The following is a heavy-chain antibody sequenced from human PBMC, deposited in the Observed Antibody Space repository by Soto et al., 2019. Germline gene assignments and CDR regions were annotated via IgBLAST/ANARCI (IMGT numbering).Heavy chain of an antibody. J-gene: IGHJ6*02. D-gene: IGHD3-3*01. CDR1: GFTFSSSA. V-gene: IGHV3-23*01. Sequence: GGSLRLSCTASGFTFSSSAMSWVRQAPGRGLEWVSGISGSGAGTYYADSVKGRFTISRDNSKNTLYLQMSGLRVEDTAVYYCAKGPTIFGAVISFDYYYGMYVWGQGTPVTVSS. CDR3: AKGPTIFGAVISFDYYYGMYV. CDR2: ISGSGAGT.